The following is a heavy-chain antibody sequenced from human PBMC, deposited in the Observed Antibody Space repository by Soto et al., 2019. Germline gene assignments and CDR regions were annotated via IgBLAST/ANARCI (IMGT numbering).Heavy chain of an antibody. CDR1: GFTFSPYG. D-gene: IGHD2-2*01. CDR3: ARDLWHRHCSSITCSFFDY. J-gene: IGHJ4*02. V-gene: IGHV3-33*01. Sequence: QVQLVESGGGVVQPGRSLILSCAASGFTFSPYGMHWVRQAPGKGLEWVTVIWYDGSKKYYADSVKGRFTISKDNSQNTVSLQMNSLRAEDTAMYYCARDLWHRHCSSITCSFFDYWGQGTLVTVSS. CDR2: IWYDGSKK.